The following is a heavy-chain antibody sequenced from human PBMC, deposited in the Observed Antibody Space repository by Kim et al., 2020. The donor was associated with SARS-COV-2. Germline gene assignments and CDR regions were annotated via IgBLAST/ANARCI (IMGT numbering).Heavy chain of an antibody. Sequence: GGSLRLSCAASGFTFSSYSMNWVRQAPGKGLEWGSSISSSSSYIYYADSVKGRFTISRDNAKNSLYLQMNSLRAEDTAVYYWARAPGCSSISCYSYYYYYMDIWGKGTKVTVSS. D-gene: IGHD2-2*01. CDR2: ISSSSSYI. J-gene: IGHJ6*03. CDR1: GFTFSSYS. V-gene: IGHV3-21*01. CDR3: ARAPGCSSISCYSYYYYYMDI.